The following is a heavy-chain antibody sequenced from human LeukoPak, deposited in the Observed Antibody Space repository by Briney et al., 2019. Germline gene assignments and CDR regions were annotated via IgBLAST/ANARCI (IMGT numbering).Heavy chain of an antibody. V-gene: IGHV3-74*01. J-gene: IGHJ4*02. CDR1: GFTFSSYW. D-gene: IGHD3-3*01. CDR2: INTDGSYT. Sequence: GGSLRLSCAASGFTFSSYWMHWVRQAPGKGLVWVSRINTDGSYTSYADSVKGRFTISRGNAKNSLYLHMSSLRAEDTAVYYCARVPGGLEWADFDYWGQGTLVTVSS. CDR3: ARVPGGLEWADFDY.